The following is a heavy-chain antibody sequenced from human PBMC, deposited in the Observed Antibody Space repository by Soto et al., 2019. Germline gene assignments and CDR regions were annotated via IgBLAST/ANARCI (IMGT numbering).Heavy chain of an antibody. Sequence: SETLSLTCTVSGGSITSSYWSWIRRPPGKGLEWIAYIYDAGISGYTPSTSYNPSLKSRVTMSVDTSKNQFSLRLTSVTAADTAVYYCARGEDAFFYYGLDVWGQGITVTVSS. V-gene: IGHV4-59*01. CDR2: IYDAGISGYTPST. J-gene: IGHJ6*02. CDR3: ARGEDAFFYYGLDV. CDR1: GGSITSSY.